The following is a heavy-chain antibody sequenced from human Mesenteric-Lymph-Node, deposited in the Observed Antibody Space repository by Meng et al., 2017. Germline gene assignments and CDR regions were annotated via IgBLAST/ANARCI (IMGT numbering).Heavy chain of an antibody. D-gene: IGHD6-19*01. CDR3: ARDHDIALPGQGEDAFDI. Sequence: GESLKISCTTSGLTFSSFAMNWVRQAPGKGLEWVANINQDGSRKDYVDSVKGRFTISRDNAKNSLYLQMNSLRAEDTAVYYCARDHDIALPGQGEDAFDIWGQGTMVTVSS. V-gene: IGHV3-7*01. J-gene: IGHJ3*02. CDR1: GLTFSSFA. CDR2: INQDGSRK.